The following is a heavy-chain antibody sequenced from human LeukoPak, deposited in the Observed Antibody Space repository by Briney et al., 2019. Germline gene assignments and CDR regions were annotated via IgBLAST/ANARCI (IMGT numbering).Heavy chain of an antibody. J-gene: IGHJ3*02. CDR3: ANLRRGGDAFDI. V-gene: IGHV3-23*01. Sequence: GGSLRLSCAASGFTFDYYAMSWVRQAPGKGLEWVSAISGSGGSTYYADSVKGRFTISRDNSKNTLYLQMNSLRAEDTAVYYCANLRRGGDAFDIWGQGTMVTVSS. D-gene: IGHD3-16*01. CDR2: ISGSGGST. CDR1: GFTFDYYA.